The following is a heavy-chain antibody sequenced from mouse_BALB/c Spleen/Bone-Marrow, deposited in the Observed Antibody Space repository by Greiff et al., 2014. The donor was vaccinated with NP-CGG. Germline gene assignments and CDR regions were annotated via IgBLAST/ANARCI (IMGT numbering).Heavy chain of an antibody. CDR3: ARRGISTSEGVGAMDY. CDR2: INSNGDGT. J-gene: IGHJ4*01. Sequence: EVKVEESGGGLVKLGGSLKLSCAASGFTFSSYYVSWIRQTPEKRLELVAAINSNGDGTYYPDTVKGRFTISRDNAKNTLYLQMSSLKSEDTALYYCARRGISTSEGVGAMDYWGQGTSVIVSS. V-gene: IGHV5-6-2*01. D-gene: IGHD1-1*01. CDR1: GFTFSSYY.